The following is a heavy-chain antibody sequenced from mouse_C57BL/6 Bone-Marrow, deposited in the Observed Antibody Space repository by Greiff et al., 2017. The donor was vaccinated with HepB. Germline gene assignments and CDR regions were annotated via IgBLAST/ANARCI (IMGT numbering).Heavy chain of an antibody. CDR3: ARRAFYDFDY. D-gene: IGHD2-3*01. CDR1: GFTFSSYT. CDR2: ISGGGGNT. J-gene: IGHJ2*01. Sequence: EVQVVESGGGLVKPGGSLKLSCAASGFTFSSYTMSWVRQTPEKRLEWVATISGGGGNTYYPDSVKGRFTISRDNAKNTLYLQMSSLRSEDTALYYCARRAFYDFDYWGQGTTLTVSS. V-gene: IGHV5-9*01.